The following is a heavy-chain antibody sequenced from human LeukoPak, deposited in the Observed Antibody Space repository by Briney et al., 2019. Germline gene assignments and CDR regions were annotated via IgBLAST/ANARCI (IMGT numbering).Heavy chain of an antibody. D-gene: IGHD6-13*01. CDR3: AREARLQSSIAAAGTEYYGMDV. J-gene: IGHJ6*02. Sequence: ASVKVSCKASGGTFSSYAISWVRQAPEQGLEWMGGIIPIFGTANYAQKFQGRVTITADESTSTAYMELGSLRSEDTAVYYCAREARLQSSIAAAGTEYYGMDVWGQGTTVTVSS. CDR2: IIPIFGTA. CDR1: GGTFSSYA. V-gene: IGHV1-69*13.